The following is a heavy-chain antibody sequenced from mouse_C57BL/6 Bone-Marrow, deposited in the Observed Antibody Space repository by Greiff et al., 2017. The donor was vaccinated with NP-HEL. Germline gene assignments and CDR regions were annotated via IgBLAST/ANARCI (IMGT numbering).Heavy chain of an antibody. CDR3: ARPFITTVGYAMDY. Sequence: EVQGVESGGGLVKPGGSLKLSCAASGFTFSDYGMHWVRQAPEKGLEWVAYISSGSSTIYYADTVKGRFTISRDNAKNTLFLQMTSLRSEDTAMYYCARPFITTVGYAMDYWGQGTSVTVSS. CDR1: GFTFSDYG. D-gene: IGHD1-1*01. J-gene: IGHJ4*01. V-gene: IGHV5-17*01. CDR2: ISSGSSTI.